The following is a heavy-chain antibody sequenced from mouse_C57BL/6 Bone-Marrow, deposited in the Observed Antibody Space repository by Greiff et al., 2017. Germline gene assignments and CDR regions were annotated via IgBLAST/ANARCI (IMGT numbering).Heavy chain of an antibody. CDR1: GYAFSSSW. CDR2: IYPGDGDT. J-gene: IGHJ2*01. CDR3: ARSAQATFPFDY. D-gene: IGHD3-2*02. Sequence: VKLQQSGPELVKPGASVKISCKASGYAFSSSWMNWVKQRPGKGLEWIGRIYPGDGDTNYNGKFKGKATLTADKSSSTAYMQLSSLTSEDSAVYFCARSAQATFPFDYWGQGTTLTVSS. V-gene: IGHV1-82*01.